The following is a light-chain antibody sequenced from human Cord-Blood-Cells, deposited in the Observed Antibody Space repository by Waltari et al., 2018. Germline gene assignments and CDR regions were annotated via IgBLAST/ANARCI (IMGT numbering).Light chain of an antibody. CDR3: SAWDSSLSAWV. V-gene: IGLV3-25*03. CDR1: ALPTQY. Sequence: SYELTQPPSVSVSPGQTARITCPGDALPTQYAYWYQQKPGQAPVLVIYKDSERPSGIPERFSGSSSGTTVTLTISGVQAEDEADYYCSAWDSSLSAWVFGGGTKLTVL. CDR2: KDS. J-gene: IGLJ3*02.